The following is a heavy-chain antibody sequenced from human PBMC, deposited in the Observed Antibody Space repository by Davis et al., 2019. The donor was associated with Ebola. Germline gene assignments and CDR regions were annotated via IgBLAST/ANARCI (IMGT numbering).Heavy chain of an antibody. CDR2: TSSSSSYI. CDR1: GITFSSYS. J-gene: IGHJ5*02. CDR3: ARVAVIHGWFDP. Sequence: GGSLRLSCAASGITFSSYSMNWVRQAPGTGQEWVSPTSSSSSYIYYADSVKGRFTISRDNAKNSLYLQMNSLRAEDTAVYYCARVAVIHGWFDPWGQGTLVTVSS. V-gene: IGHV3-21*01. D-gene: IGHD2-21*01.